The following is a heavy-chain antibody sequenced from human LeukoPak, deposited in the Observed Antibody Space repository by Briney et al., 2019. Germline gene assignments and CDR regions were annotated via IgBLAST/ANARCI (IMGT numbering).Heavy chain of an antibody. J-gene: IGHJ3*02. Sequence: PSETLSLTCAVYGGSFSGYYWSWIRQPPGEGLEWIGEINHSGSTNYNPSLKSRVTISVDTSKNQFSLKLSSVTAADTAVYYCARPIKSSGYYPDAFDIWGQGTMVTVSS. CDR3: ARPIKSSGYYPDAFDI. CDR2: INHSGST. CDR1: GGSFSGYY. V-gene: IGHV4-34*01. D-gene: IGHD3-22*01.